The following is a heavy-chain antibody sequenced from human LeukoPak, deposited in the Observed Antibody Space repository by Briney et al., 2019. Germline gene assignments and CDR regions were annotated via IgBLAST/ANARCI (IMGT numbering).Heavy chain of an antibody. CDR2: ISSSSSYI. CDR3: ARDINSVAFDI. J-gene: IGHJ3*02. Sequence: GGPLRLSCEVSGFTFSSYSMNWVRQAPGKGLEWVSSISSSSSYIHYADSVKGRFTISRDNAKSSLYLQMNSLRAEDTAVYYCARDINSVAFDIWGQGTMVTVSS. D-gene: IGHD3-10*01. V-gene: IGHV3-21*01. CDR1: GFTFSSYS.